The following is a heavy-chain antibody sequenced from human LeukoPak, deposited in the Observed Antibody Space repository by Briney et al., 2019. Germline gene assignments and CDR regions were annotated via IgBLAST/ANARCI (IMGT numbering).Heavy chain of an antibody. V-gene: IGHV1-69*13. CDR3: ASNPYYDSIKLPA. J-gene: IGHJ5*02. D-gene: IGHD3-22*01. Sequence: GASVKVSCKASGGTFSSYAISWVRQAPGQGLEWMGGIIPIFGTANYAQKFQGRVTITADESTSTAYMELSSLRSEDTAVYYCASNPYYDSIKLPAWGQGTLVTVSS. CDR2: IIPIFGTA. CDR1: GGTFSSYA.